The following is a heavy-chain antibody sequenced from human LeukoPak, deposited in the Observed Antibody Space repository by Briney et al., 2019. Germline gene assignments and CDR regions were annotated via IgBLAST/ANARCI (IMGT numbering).Heavy chain of an antibody. Sequence: SETLSLTCTVSGGSISSSSYYWGWIRQPPGKGLEWIGSIYYSGSTYYNPSLKSQVTISVDTSKNQFSLKLSSVTAADTAVYYCARSSMVRGVEFDYWGQGTLVTVSS. D-gene: IGHD3-10*01. CDR2: IYYSGST. CDR1: GGSISSSSYY. CDR3: ARSSMVRGVEFDY. V-gene: IGHV4-39*07. J-gene: IGHJ4*02.